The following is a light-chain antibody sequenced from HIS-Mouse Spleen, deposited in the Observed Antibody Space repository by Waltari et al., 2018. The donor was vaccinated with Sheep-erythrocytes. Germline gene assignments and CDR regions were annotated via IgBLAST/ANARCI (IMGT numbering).Light chain of an antibody. CDR2: KDV. V-gene: IGLV3-25*03. CDR1: ALPKQY. CDR3: QSADSSGTYRV. Sequence: SYELTQPPSVAVSPGQTARITCSGDALPKQYAYWYQQKQGQAPVLVIYKDVERPSGIPERFSGSSSGTTVTLTISGVQAEDEADYYCQSADSSGTYRVFGGGTKLTVL. J-gene: IGLJ3*02.